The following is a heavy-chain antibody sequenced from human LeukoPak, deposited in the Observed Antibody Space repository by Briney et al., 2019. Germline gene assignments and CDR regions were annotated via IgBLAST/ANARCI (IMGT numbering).Heavy chain of an antibody. D-gene: IGHD3-3*01. CDR1: GFTFSSYW. CDR3: ARVASYYDFWSGYFDYYGMDV. Sequence: GGSLRLSCAASGFTFSSYWMSWVRQAPGKGLEWVANIKQDRSEKYYVDSVKGRFTISRDNAKNSLYLQMNSLRAEDTAVYYCARVASYYDFWSGYFDYYGMDVWGQGTTVTVSS. V-gene: IGHV3-7*01. CDR2: IKQDRSEK. J-gene: IGHJ6*02.